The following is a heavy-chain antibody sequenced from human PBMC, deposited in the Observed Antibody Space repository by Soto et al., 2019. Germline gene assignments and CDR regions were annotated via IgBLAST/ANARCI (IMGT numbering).Heavy chain of an antibody. CDR3: ARPGIAVAGDYYYYGMDV. Sequence: EVQLVQSGAEVKKPGESLRISCKGSGYSFTSYWISWVRQMPGKGLEWMGRIDPSDSYTNYSPSFQGHVTISADKSISTAYLQWSSLKASDTAMYYCARPGIAVAGDYYYYGMDVWGQGTTVTVSS. CDR2: IDPSDSYT. D-gene: IGHD6-19*01. CDR1: GYSFTSYW. J-gene: IGHJ6*02. V-gene: IGHV5-10-1*03.